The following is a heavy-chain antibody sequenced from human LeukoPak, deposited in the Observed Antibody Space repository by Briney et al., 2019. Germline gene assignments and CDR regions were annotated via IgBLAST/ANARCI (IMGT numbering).Heavy chain of an antibody. D-gene: IGHD6-13*01. J-gene: IGHJ4*02. CDR1: GGSISSYY. CDR2: IYYSGST. V-gene: IGHV4-59*01. Sequence: SETLSLTCTVSGGSISSYYWSWIRQPPGKGLEWIGYIYYSGSTNYNPSLKSRVTISVDTSKNQFSLKLSSVTAADTAVYYCARISPLYSSSWPTFDYWGQGTLVTVSS. CDR3: ARISPLYSSSWPTFDY.